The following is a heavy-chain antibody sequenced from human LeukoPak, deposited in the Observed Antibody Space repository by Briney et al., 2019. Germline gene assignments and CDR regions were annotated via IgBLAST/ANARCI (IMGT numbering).Heavy chain of an antibody. V-gene: IGHV3-23*01. CDR1: GFTFNNYA. Sequence: PGGSLRLSCAASGFTFNNYAMSWVRQAPGKGLEWVSVISASDVSTYYADSVKGRFTISRDNSKNSLYLQMNSLRAEDTAVYYCARDGERGELSLYMDYWGQGTLVTVSS. J-gene: IGHJ4*02. CDR2: ISASDVST. CDR3: ARDGERGELSLYMDY. D-gene: IGHD3-16*02.